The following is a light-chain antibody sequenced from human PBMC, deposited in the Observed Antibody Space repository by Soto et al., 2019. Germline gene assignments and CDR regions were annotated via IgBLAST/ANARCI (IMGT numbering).Light chain of an antibody. Sequence: DIQMTQSPSSLSASVGDRVTLTCRANQSINTYLNWYQQRSGSAPRLLIFAASSLQTGVPARFSGSGSGTDFTLTISSLQSEDFAVYYCQQYNNWPWTFGQGTKVDIK. CDR1: QSINTY. J-gene: IGKJ1*01. CDR3: QQYNNWPWT. CDR2: AAS. V-gene: IGKV1-39*01.